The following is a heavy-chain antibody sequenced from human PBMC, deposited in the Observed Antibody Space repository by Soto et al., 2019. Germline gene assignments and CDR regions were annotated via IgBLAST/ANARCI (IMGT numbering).Heavy chain of an antibody. CDR2: IIPIFGTA. CDR1: AGTFSSYA. CDR3: AREKSGYDGNPDSTYYYYGMDV. V-gene: IGHV1-69*13. D-gene: IGHD5-12*01. Sequence: SVKVSCTASAGTFSSYAISWVRQAPGQGLEWMGGIIPIFGTANYAQKFQGRVTITADESTSTAYMELSSLRSEDTAVYYCAREKSGYDGNPDSTYYYYGMDVWGQGTTVTVSS. J-gene: IGHJ6*02.